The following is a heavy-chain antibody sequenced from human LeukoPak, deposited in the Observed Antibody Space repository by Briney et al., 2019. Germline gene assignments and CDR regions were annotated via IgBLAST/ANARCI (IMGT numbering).Heavy chain of an antibody. CDR2: IIPIFGTA. J-gene: IGHJ4*02. CDR3: ARDDPRYSYGGDY. CDR1: GGTFSSYA. V-gene: IGHV1-69*05. Sequence: SVKVSCKASGGTFSSYAISWVRQAPGQGLEWMGGIIPIFGTANYAQKLQGRVTMTTDTSTTTAYMELRSLRSDDTALYYCARDDPRYSYGGDYWGQGTLVTVSS. D-gene: IGHD5-18*01.